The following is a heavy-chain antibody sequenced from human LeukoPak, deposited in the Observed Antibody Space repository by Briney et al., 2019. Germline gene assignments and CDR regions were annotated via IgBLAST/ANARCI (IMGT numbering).Heavy chain of an antibody. Sequence: ASVKVSCKASGYTFTSYDINWVRQPTGQGLEWMGWMNPNSGNTGYAQKFQGRVTMTRNTSISTAYMELSSLRSEDTAVYYCARGRGYCSGGSCYLFDYWGQGTLVTVSS. D-gene: IGHD2-15*01. J-gene: IGHJ4*02. CDR3: ARGRGYCSGGSCYLFDY. CDR1: GYTFTSYD. V-gene: IGHV1-8*01. CDR2: MNPNSGNT.